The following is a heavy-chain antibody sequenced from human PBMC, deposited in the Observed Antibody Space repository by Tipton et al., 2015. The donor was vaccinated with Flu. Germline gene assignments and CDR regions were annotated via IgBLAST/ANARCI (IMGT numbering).Heavy chain of an antibody. J-gene: IGHJ6*02. V-gene: IGHV4-39*07. D-gene: IGHD6-13*01. CDR2: IYYSGST. CDR3: ARDPGIAAAGTGWYYYGMDV. CDR1: GGSISSSSFY. Sequence: TLSLTCIVSGGSISSSSFYWGWLRQPPGKGLEWIGSIYYSGSTYYNPSLKSRVTISVDTSKNQFSLKVSSVTAADTAVYYCARDPGIAAAGTGWYYYGMDVWGQGP.